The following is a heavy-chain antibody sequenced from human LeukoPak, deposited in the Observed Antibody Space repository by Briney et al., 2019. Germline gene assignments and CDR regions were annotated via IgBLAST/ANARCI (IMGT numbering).Heavy chain of an antibody. CDR2: INPNSGGT. Sequence: ASVKVSCKASGYTFTGYYMHWVRQAPGQGLEWMGWINPNSGGTNYAQKFQGRVTMTRDTSISTAYMELSRLRSDDTAVYYCARDPSGYPKYYFDYWGQGTLVTVSS. CDR1: GYTFTGYY. J-gene: IGHJ4*02. CDR3: ARDPSGYPKYYFDY. V-gene: IGHV1-2*02. D-gene: IGHD3-10*01.